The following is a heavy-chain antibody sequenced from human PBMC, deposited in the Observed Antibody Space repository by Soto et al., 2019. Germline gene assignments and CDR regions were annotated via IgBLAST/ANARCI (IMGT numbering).Heavy chain of an antibody. Sequence: GGALRLSCADSGFTFSSYGMHWVRQAPGKGLEWVAVISYDGSNKYYADSVKGRFTISRDNSKNTLYLQMNSLRAEDTAVYYCAKDLETTVTSYHSYYGMDVWGQGTTVPLSS. CDR3: AKDLETTVTSYHSYYGMDV. J-gene: IGHJ6*01. CDR2: ISYDGSNK. D-gene: IGHD4-4*01. V-gene: IGHV3-30*18. CDR1: GFTFSSYG.